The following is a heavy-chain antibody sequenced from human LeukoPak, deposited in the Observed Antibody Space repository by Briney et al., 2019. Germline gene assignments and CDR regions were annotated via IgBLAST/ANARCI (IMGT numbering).Heavy chain of an antibody. D-gene: IGHD1-26*01. CDR2: MNPNSGNT. CDR1: GYTFTSYD. Sequence: ASVKVSCKASGYTFTSYDINCVRQATGQGLEWMGWMNPNSGNTGYAQKFQGRVTMTRNTSISTAYMELSSLRSEDTAVYYCARDRGYSGSPRSAFDIWGQGTMVTVSS. V-gene: IGHV1-8*01. J-gene: IGHJ3*02. CDR3: ARDRGYSGSPRSAFDI.